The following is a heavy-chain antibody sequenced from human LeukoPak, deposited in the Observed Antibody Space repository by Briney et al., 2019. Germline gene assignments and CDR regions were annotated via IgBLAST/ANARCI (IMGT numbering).Heavy chain of an antibody. CDR3: ARVGLRGISYHMDV. CDR1: RFSLSNYW. J-gene: IGHJ6*03. Sequence: GGSLRLSCAASRFSLSNYWMTWVRQAPGKGLEWVATIKADGSEKYYVGSVKGRFTVSRDNAKNSLFLQMNSLRAEDTSVYCCARVGLRGISYHMDVWGNGTTVTVSS. CDR2: IKADGSEK. V-gene: IGHV3-7*01. D-gene: IGHD5-12*01.